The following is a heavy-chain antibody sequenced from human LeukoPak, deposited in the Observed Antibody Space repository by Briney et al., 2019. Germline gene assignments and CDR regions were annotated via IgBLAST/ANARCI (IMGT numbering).Heavy chain of an antibody. CDR1: GFTFSSYE. CDR2: ISPRSDIK. J-gene: IGHJ4*02. CDR3: ARDHDWAFDC. Sequence: GGSLRLSCAASGFTFSSYEMNWVRQAPGKGLELVSHISPRSDIKSYADSVKGRFTISRDNAKNSLFLQMNSLRDEDTAVYYCARDHDWAFDCWGQGALVTVSS. V-gene: IGHV3-48*02. D-gene: IGHD3-9*01.